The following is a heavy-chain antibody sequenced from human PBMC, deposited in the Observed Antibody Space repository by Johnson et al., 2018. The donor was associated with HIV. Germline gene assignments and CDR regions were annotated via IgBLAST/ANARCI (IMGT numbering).Heavy chain of an antibody. J-gene: IGHJ3*02. CDR1: GFTFSSYD. V-gene: IGHV3-64*01. CDR2: ISSNGGST. Sequence: VQLVESGGGLVQPGGSLRLSCAASGFTFSSYDMHWVRQAPGKGLEYVSGISSNGGSTYYAQSVKGRFTISRENSKNTLYLQMGSLRVEDMAVYYCARLRGAFDIWGQGTMVTVSS. D-gene: IGHD3-10*01. CDR3: ARLRGAFDI.